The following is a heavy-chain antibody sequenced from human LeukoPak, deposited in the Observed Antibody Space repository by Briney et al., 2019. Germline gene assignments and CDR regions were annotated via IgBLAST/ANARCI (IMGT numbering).Heavy chain of an antibody. Sequence: GAALKISSKGSGYSFTSYWIGWGRPMPGKGLEGMGIIYPGDSDTNYSPSFQGQVTISADKSISTAYLQWSSLKASGTVMYYWGGQGGSYYGHFVCWGQGSLVAVSS. V-gene: IGHV5-51*01. D-gene: IGHD1-26*01. CDR1: GYSFTSYW. J-gene: IGHJ4*02. CDR3: GGQGGSYYGHFVC. CDR2: IYPGDSDT.